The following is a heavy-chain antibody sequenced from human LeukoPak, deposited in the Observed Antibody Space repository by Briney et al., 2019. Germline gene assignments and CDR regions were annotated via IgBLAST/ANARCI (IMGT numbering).Heavy chain of an antibody. CDR3: AHYYYDSSAPGAFDI. V-gene: IGHV4-34*01. CDR2: INHSGST. CDR1: GGSFSGYY. D-gene: IGHD3-22*01. J-gene: IGHJ3*02. Sequence: SETLSLTCAVYGGSFSGYYWSWIRQPPGKGLEWIGEINHSGSTNYNPSLKSRVTISVDTSKNQFSLKLSSVTAADTAVYYCAHYYYDSSAPGAFDIWGQGTMVTVSS.